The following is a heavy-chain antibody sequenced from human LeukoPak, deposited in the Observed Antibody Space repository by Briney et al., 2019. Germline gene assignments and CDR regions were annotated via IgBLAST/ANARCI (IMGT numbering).Heavy chain of an antibody. V-gene: IGHV4-39*02. CDR2: IYYSGST. CDR1: GGSISSSSYY. Sequence: SETLSLTCTVSGGSISSSSYYWGWIRQPPGKGLEWIGSIYYSGSTYYNPSLKSRVTISVDTSENQFSLKLNSVTAADTAVYYCARDGSYYRDWFDPWGQGTLVTVS. J-gene: IGHJ5*02. CDR3: ARDGSYYRDWFDP. D-gene: IGHD1-26*01.